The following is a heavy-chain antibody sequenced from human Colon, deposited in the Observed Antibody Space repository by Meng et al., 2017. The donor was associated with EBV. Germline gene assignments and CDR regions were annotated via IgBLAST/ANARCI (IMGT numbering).Heavy chain of an antibody. CDR3: ARGTPGRSYSDY. J-gene: IGHJ4*02. CDR2: LGAHDGDT. Sequence: QVSPVQSGPEVKKPGASVKVSCKASDYTFTGYGVSWVRQAPGQGLEWMAWLGAHDGDTSHAPKFQGRVTVSADRPTATAYMELRSLRSDDTAVYYCARGTPGRSYSDYWGQGTLVTVSS. V-gene: IGHV1-18*01. D-gene: IGHD3-10*01. CDR1: DYTFTGYG.